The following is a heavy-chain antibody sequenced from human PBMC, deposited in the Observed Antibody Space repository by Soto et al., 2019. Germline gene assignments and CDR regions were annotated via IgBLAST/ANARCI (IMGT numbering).Heavy chain of an antibody. CDR3: ARGYTSMVTFWFDP. V-gene: IGHV1-69*01. J-gene: IGHJ5*02. Sequence: QVQLVQSGAEVKKPGSSVKVSCKASGGTFSSYAISWVRQAPGQGLEWMGGIIPIFGTANYAQRFQGRVTISAVDSTSTAYMELSSLRSEDTAVYYCARGYTSMVTFWFDPWGQGTLVTVSS. D-gene: IGHD5-18*01. CDR1: GGTFSSYA. CDR2: IIPIFGTA.